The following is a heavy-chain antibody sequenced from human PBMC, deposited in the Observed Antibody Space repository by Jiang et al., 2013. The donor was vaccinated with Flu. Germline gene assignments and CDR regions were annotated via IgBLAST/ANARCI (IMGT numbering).Heavy chain of an antibody. J-gene: IGHJ4*02. CDR2: INPGGGST. Sequence: VQLVESGAEVRKPGTSVKVSCKASGYTFINYYIHWVRQAPGQGLEWMGIINPGGGSTKYAQKFQDKVTMTRDTSTSIVYLELTGLKSEDTAVYYCARDPATGTTPFDYWGQGTLVTVSS. CDR1: GYTFINYY. V-gene: IGHV1-46*01. CDR3: ARDPATGTTPFDY. D-gene: IGHD1-1*01.